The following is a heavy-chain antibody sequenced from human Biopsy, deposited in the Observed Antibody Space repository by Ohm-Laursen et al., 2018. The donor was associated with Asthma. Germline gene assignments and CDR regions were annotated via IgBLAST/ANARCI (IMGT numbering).Heavy chain of an antibody. V-gene: IGHV3-30*18. CDR1: GFNFHNYG. CDR2: ISFDGSNK. CDR3: AKDVFPGWELRRGPDY. J-gene: IGHJ4*02. D-gene: IGHD1-26*01. Sequence: SSLRLSCTASGFNFHNYGMHWVRQAPGKGLDWVAVISFDGSNKNYTDSVKGRFTISRDNSRNTLHLQMNSLRAEDTAVYYCAKDVFPGWELRRGPDYWGQGTLVTVSS.